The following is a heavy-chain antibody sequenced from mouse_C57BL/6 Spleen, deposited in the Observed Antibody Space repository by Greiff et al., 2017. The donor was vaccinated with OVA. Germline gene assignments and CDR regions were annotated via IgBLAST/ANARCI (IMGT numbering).Heavy chain of an antibody. D-gene: IGHD2-4*01. Sequence: VQLQQPGAELVRPGTSVKLSCKASGYTFTSYWMHWVKQRPGQGLEWIGVIDPSDSYTNYNQKFKGKATLTVDTSSSTAYMQLSSLTSEDSAVYYCAREGGLRRGGFDYWGQGTTLTVSA. CDR2: IDPSDSYT. CDR3: AREGGLRRGGFDY. CDR1: GYTFTSYW. V-gene: IGHV1-59*01. J-gene: IGHJ2*01.